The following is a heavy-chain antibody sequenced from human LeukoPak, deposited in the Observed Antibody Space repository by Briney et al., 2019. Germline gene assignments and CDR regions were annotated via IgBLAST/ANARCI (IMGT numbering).Heavy chain of an antibody. CDR2: ISASSGDI. Sequence: GGSLRLSCAASGFTFSAYSLNWVRQAPGKGLEWVSSISASSGDIYYADSVKGRFTISRDNAQNSLFLQMNSLRAEDTAVYSCAREQVYYGGKGGLGYYFDYWGQGTLVTVSS. J-gene: IGHJ4*02. D-gene: IGHD4-23*01. CDR1: GFTFSAYS. V-gene: IGHV3-21*06. CDR3: AREQVYYGGKGGLGYYFDY.